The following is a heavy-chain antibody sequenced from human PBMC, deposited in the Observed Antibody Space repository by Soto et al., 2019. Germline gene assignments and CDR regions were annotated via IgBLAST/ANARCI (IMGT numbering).Heavy chain of an antibody. CDR2: ISAYNGNT. CDR3: ARDHARRQQLVSPYDY. V-gene: IGHV1-18*01. J-gene: IGHJ4*02. D-gene: IGHD6-13*01. Sequence: QVQLVQSGAEVKKPGASVKVSCKASGYTFTSYGISWVRQAPGQGLEWMGWISAYNGNTNYAQKLQGRVTMTTDTSTSTAYMERRSLRSDDTAVYYCARDHARRQQLVSPYDYWGQGTLVTVSS. CDR1: GYTFTSYG.